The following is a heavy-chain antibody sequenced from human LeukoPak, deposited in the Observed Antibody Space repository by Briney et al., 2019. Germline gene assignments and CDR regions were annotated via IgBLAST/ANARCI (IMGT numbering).Heavy chain of an antibody. J-gene: IGHJ1*01. Sequence: ASLKVSCKASGYTFTSYYMHWVRQAPGQGLEWMGIINPSGGSTSYAQKFQGRVTMTRDTSTSTVYMELSSLRSEDTAVYYCASPGYSSGWSRAEYFQHWGQGTLVTVSS. CDR3: ASPGYSSGWSRAEYFQH. CDR1: GYTFTSYY. V-gene: IGHV1-46*01. CDR2: INPSGGST. D-gene: IGHD6-19*01.